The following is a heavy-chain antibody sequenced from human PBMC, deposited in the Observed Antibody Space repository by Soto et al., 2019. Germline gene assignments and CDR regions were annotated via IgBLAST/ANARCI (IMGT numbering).Heavy chain of an antibody. J-gene: IGHJ4*02. Sequence: PGGSLRLSCAASGFTLSDYWMSWVRQAPGKGLEWVANIKQDGSEKYYVDSVKGRFTISRDNAKNSLYLQMNRLRAEDTAVYYCARAIAAADSYWGQGTQVTVSS. CDR1: GFTLSDYW. D-gene: IGHD6-13*01. CDR3: ARAIAAADSY. V-gene: IGHV3-7*05. CDR2: IKQDGSEK.